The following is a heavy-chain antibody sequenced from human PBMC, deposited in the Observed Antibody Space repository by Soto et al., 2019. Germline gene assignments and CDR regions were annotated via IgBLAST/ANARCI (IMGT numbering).Heavy chain of an antibody. CDR1: GGSISSGGYY. J-gene: IGHJ3*02. V-gene: IGHV4-61*08. CDR3: ARVGGTYYDYIWGSYPADDAFDI. D-gene: IGHD3-16*01. CDR2: IYYSGST. Sequence: PSETLSLTCTVSGGSISSGGYYWSWIRQHPGKGLEWIGYIYYSGSTNYNPSLKSRVTISVDTSKNQFSLKLSSVTAADTAVYYCARVGGTYYDYIWGSYPADDAFDIWGQGTMVTVSS.